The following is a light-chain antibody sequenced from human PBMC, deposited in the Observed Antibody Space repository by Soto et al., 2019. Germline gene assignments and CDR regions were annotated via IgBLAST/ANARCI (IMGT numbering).Light chain of an antibody. V-gene: IGKV1-5*03. CDR3: QQYNSYQYT. Sequence: DLPMTQSPSTLSASVGDRVTITCRASQSISSWLAWYQQKPGKAPKLLIYKASSLEGGIPSRFSGSGSETEVTLTISSLQPEDFATYYCQQYNSYQYTFGQGTKLEIK. CDR1: QSISSW. CDR2: KAS. J-gene: IGKJ2*01.